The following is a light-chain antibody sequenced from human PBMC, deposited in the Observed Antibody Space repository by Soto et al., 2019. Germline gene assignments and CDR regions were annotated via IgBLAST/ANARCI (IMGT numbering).Light chain of an antibody. CDR1: QSVSSSY. J-gene: IGKJ2*01. CDR2: GAS. Sequence: EIVLTQPPGTLSLSPGERATLSCRASQSVSSSYLAWYQQKPGQAPRLLIYGASSRATGIPDRFSGSGSGTDFTLTISRLEPEDFAVYYCQQYGSSPYTFGQGTK. V-gene: IGKV3-20*01. CDR3: QQYGSSPYT.